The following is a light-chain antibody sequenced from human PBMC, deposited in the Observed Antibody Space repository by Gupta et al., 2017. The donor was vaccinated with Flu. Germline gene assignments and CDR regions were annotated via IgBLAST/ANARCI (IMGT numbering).Light chain of an antibody. J-gene: IGKJ4*01. Sequence: PGERATLSCRASQNVNNYLAWYQRKPGQAPRLLIYDASNRATGVPARFSGSGSGTDFTLTISSLDPEDFAVYYCQQRSNRLTFGGGTKVEIK. CDR1: QNVNNY. V-gene: IGKV3-11*01. CDR3: QQRSNRLT. CDR2: DAS.